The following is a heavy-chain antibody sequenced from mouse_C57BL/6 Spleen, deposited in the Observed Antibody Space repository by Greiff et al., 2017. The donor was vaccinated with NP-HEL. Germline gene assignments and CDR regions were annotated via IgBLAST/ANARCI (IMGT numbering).Heavy chain of an antibody. CDR2: IHPNSGST. V-gene: IGHV1-64*01. CDR1: GYTFTSYW. J-gene: IGHJ1*03. CDR3: ARMEGGRSKDV. Sequence: QVQLQQPGAELVKPGASVKLSCKASGYTFTSYWMHWVKQRPGQGLEWIGMIHPNSGSTNYNEKFKSKATLTADKSSSTAYMQLSSLTSEDSAVYFCARMEGGRSKDVWGTGTTVTVSS. D-gene: IGHD2-5*01.